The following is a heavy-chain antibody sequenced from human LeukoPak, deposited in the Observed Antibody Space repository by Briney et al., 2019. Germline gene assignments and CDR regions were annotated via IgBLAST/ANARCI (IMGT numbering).Heavy chain of an antibody. Sequence: GGSLRLSCAASGFTFSSYGMHWVRQAPGKGLEWVAFIRYDGSNKYYADSVKGRFTISRDNSKNTLYLQMNSLRAEDTAVYYCAMTPGYCSGGSCYFRWGQGTMVTVSS. D-gene: IGHD2-15*01. V-gene: IGHV3-30*02. CDR1: GFTFSSYG. CDR2: IRYDGSNK. J-gene: IGHJ3*01. CDR3: AMTPGYCSGGSCYFR.